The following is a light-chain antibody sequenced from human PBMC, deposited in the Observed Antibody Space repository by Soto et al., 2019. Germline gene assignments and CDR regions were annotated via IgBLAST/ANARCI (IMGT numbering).Light chain of an antibody. Sequence: QPVLTQPPSASGTPGQRVSISCSGTNSNIGGNYVYWYQQLPGTAPKLLISRNNERPSGVPDRFSGSKSGTSGSLAISGLRSEDEADYYCAAWDDSLSGPVFGGGTKLTVL. J-gene: IGLJ3*02. CDR1: NSNIGGNY. CDR2: RNN. CDR3: AAWDDSLSGPV. V-gene: IGLV1-47*01.